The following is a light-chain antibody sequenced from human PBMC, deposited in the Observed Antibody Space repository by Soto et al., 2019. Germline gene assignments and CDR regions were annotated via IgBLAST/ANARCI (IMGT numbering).Light chain of an antibody. CDR3: QHYGGSST. J-gene: IGKJ4*01. CDR2: RAS. CDR1: QSVTSNY. V-gene: IGKV3-20*01. Sequence: EMVLTQSPGTLALSPGERATLSCRASQSVTSNYLAWYQQNPGQAPRLLIYRASSRATGIPDRFSGSGSGTDFTLTISRLEPEDFAVYYCQHYGGSSTFGGGTKVEIK.